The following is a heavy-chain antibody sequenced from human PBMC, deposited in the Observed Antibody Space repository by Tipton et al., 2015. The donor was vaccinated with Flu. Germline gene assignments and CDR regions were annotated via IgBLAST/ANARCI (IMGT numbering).Heavy chain of an antibody. CDR2: ISSSGNTI. CDR3: ATLTGDDY. D-gene: IGHD7-27*01. J-gene: IGHJ4*02. CDR1: GFTFSSYE. Sequence: VQLVQSGGGVVQPGGSLRLSCAASGFTFSSYEMNWVRQAPGKGLEWVSYISSSGNTISYADSVRGRFTISRDNTKKSLYLQLNSLRAEDTAIYYCATLTGDDYWGQGILVTVSS. V-gene: IGHV3-48*03.